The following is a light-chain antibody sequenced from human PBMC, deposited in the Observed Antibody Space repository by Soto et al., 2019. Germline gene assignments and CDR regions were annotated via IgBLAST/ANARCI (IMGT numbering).Light chain of an antibody. V-gene: IGLV2-14*01. Sequence: GVSTRFSGSRSGDTASLTISGLQAEDEADYYCSSYTVSDTVIFGAGTKLTVL. CDR3: SSYTVSDTVI. J-gene: IGLJ2*01.